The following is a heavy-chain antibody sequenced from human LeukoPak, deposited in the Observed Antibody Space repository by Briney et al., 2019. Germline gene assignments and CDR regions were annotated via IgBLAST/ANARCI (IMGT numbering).Heavy chain of an antibody. CDR1: GYSFTNQW. D-gene: IGHD6-19*01. Sequence: GESLKISCKGSGYSFTNQWIGWVRQMPGKGLEWMGIIYPGDSDTRYSPSFQGQVTISADKSISTAYLQWSSLKASDTAIYYCARHSPNPYSSGRHRSPLDYWGQGTLVTVSS. CDR3: ARHSPNPYSSGRHRSPLDY. V-gene: IGHV5-51*01. CDR2: IYPGDSDT. J-gene: IGHJ4*02.